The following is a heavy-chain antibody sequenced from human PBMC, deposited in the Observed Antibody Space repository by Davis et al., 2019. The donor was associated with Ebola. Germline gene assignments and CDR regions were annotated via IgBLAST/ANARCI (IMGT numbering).Heavy chain of an antibody. V-gene: IGHV3-7*01. Sequence: PGGSLRLSCAASGFTFSSYRMSWVRQAPGKGLEWVANIKQDGSEKYYVDSVKGRFTISRDNAKNSLYLQMNSLRAEDTAVYYCARGLSVWNYDYWGQGTLVTVSS. J-gene: IGHJ4*02. CDR3: ARGLSVWNYDY. CDR2: IKQDGSEK. D-gene: IGHD1-7*01. CDR1: GFTFSSYR.